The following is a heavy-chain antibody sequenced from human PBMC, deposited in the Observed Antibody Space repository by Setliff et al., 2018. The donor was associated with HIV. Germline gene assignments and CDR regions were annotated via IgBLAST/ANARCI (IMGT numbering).Heavy chain of an antibody. D-gene: IGHD2-15*01. V-gene: IGHV4-61*02. CDR2: IYPNGNT. CDR3: VKAVAAPSWFDP. CDR1: GDSISGGRHY. J-gene: IGHJ5*02. Sequence: PSETLSLTCIVSGDSISGGRHYLSWIRQTAGKGLEWIGRIYPNGNTKYNPSLQSRVTISIDTAKNQFSLNLNSVTATDTAVYYCVKAVAAPSWFDPWGQGTLVTVSS.